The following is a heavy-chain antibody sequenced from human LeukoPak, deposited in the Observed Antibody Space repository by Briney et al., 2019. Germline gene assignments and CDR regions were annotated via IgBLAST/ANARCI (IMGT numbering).Heavy chain of an antibody. CDR1: GGSIGSYY. CDR3: ARGYKSSYYYYYYMDV. CDR2: IYYSGST. J-gene: IGHJ6*03. V-gene: IGHV4-59*01. D-gene: IGHD1-1*01. Sequence: SETLSLTCTVSGGSIGSYYWSWIRQPPGKGLEWIGYIYYSGSTNYNPSLKSRVTISVDTSKNQFSLKLSSVTAADTAVYYCARGYKSSYYYYYYMDVWGKGTTVTVSS.